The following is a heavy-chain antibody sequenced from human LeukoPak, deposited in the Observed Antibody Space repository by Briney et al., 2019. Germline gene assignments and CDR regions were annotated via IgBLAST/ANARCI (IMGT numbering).Heavy chain of an antibody. D-gene: IGHD3-22*01. CDR3: ARVMVFPFYYDSSGYYYVPLYYYYTDV. CDR1: GGSISSYY. V-gene: IGHV4-59*01. Sequence: SETLSLTCTVSGGSISSYYWSWLRQPPGKGLEWIGYIYYSGSTNYNPSLKSRVTISVDTSKNQFSLKLSSVTAADTAVYYCARVMVFPFYYDSSGYYYVPLYYYYTDVWGKGTTVTVSS. J-gene: IGHJ6*03. CDR2: IYYSGST.